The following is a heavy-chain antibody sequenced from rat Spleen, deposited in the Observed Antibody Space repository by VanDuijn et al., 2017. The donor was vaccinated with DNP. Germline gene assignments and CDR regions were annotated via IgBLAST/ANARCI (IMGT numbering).Heavy chain of an antibody. CDR2: ISYDGGST. D-gene: IGHD1-11*01. CDR3: ATDVERGY. V-gene: IGHV5-20*01. CDR1: GFTFRDYY. Sequence: EVQLVESGGGLVQPGRSLKLSCAASGFTFRDYYMAWVRQAPTKGLEWVAYISYDGGSTYYGDSVKGRFTISRDNANSTLYLQMDSLRSEDTATYYCATDVERGYWGQGVMVTVSS. J-gene: IGHJ2*01.